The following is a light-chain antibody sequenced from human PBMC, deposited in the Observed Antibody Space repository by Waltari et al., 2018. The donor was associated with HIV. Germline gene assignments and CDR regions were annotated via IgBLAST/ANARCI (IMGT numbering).Light chain of an antibody. CDR2: SNN. J-gene: IGLJ3*02. CDR3: AAWDDSLNGWV. Sequence: QSVLTQPPSASGTPGQRVTISCSGRSSNIGSNTVNLYQQLPGTAPKLLIYSNNQRTLGVPDGFSGSNAGTSAYLAISGLQSEDEADYYCAAWDDSLNGWVFGGGTKLTVL. CDR1: SSNIGSNT. V-gene: IGLV1-44*01.